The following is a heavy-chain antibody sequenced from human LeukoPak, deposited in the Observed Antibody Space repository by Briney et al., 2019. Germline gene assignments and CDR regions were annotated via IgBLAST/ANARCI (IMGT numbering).Heavy chain of an antibody. D-gene: IGHD3-9*01. J-gene: IGHJ4*02. CDR3: AREPGGYFDWLLPLDY. Sequence: GGSLRLSCAASGFTFSSYWMSWVRQAPGKGLEWVANIKQDGSEKYYVDSVKGRFTISRDNAKNSLYLQMNSLRAEDTAVYYCAREPGGYFDWLLPLDYWGQGTLVTVSS. CDR1: GFTFSSYW. V-gene: IGHV3-7*01. CDR2: IKQDGSEK.